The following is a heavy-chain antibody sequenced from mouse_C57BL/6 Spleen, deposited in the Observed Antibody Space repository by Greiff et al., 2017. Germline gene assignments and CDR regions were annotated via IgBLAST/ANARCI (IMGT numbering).Heavy chain of an antibody. D-gene: IGHD2-4*01. CDR3: TREDDYDRNWFAY. CDR2: IDPETGGT. CDR1: GYTFTDYE. Sequence: VKLMESGAELVRPGASVTLSCKASGYTFTDYEMHWVKQTPVHGLEWIGAIDPETGGTAYNQKFKGKAILTADKSSSTAYMELRSLTSEDSAVYYCTREDDYDRNWFAYWGQGTLVTVSA. J-gene: IGHJ3*01. V-gene: IGHV1-15*01.